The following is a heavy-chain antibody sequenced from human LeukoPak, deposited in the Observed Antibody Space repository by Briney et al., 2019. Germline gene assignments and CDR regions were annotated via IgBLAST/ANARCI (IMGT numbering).Heavy chain of an antibody. CDR3: AKAPPSRPDYYYYMDV. V-gene: IGHV3-30*02. Sequence: PGGSLRLSCAASGFTFSSYGMHWVRQAPGKGLEWVAFIRYDGSNKYYADSVKGRFTISRDNSKNTLYLQMNSLRAEDTAVYYCAKAPPSRPDYYYYMDVWGRGTTVTISS. J-gene: IGHJ6*03. CDR1: GFTFSSYG. CDR2: IRYDGSNK.